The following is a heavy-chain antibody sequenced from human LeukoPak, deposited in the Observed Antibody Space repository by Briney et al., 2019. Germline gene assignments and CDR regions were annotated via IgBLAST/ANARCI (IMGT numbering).Heavy chain of an antibody. Sequence: ASVNVSCTASGYTFTSYYMHWVRQAPGQGLEWMGIINPSGGSTSYAQKFQGRVTMTRDTSTSTVYMELSSLRSEDTAVYYCARSLSYGVPAAKMYYFDYWGQGTLVTVSS. CDR3: ARSLSYGVPAAKMYYFDY. CDR1: GYTFTSYY. V-gene: IGHV1-46*01. D-gene: IGHD2-2*01. CDR2: INPSGGST. J-gene: IGHJ4*02.